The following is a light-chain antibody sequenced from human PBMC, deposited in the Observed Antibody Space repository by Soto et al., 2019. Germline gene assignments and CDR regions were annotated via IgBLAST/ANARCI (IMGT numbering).Light chain of an antibody. J-gene: IGLJ3*02. Sequence: QSALTQPPSASGSPGQSVAISCTGTSSDVGGYNYVSWYQQHPGKAPKLMIYEVTKRPSGVPDRFSGSKSGNTASLTVSGLQAEDEADYYCSSHAGINNVVFGGGTKLPS. CDR2: EVT. CDR1: SSDVGGYNY. V-gene: IGLV2-8*01. CDR3: SSHAGINNVV.